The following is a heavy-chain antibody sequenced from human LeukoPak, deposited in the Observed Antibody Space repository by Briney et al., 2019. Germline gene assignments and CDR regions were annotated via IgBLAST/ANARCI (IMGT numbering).Heavy chain of an antibody. Sequence: GGSLRLSCEASGFTFDNYAISWVRQAPGKGLEWVSAITGSGTATFYAASVEAHFTISRDNSKNTVYLQMNSLRVEDTAIYYCAKDSSSSWTLDYWGQGTLVTVSS. D-gene: IGHD6-13*01. J-gene: IGHJ4*02. CDR3: AKDSSSSWTLDY. CDR1: GFTFDNYA. CDR2: ITGSGTAT. V-gene: IGHV3-23*01.